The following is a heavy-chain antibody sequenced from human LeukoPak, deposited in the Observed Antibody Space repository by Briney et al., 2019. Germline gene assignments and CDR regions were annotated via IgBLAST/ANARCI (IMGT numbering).Heavy chain of an antibody. D-gene: IGHD3-3*01. CDR3: ARAEYDFWSGYPNWFDP. Sequence: SETLSLTCTVSGGSIRSSYYYWGWIRQPPGKGLEWIGGIYYSGSTYYNPSLKSRVTISVDTSKNQFSLKLSSVTAADTAVYYCARAEYDFWSGYPNWFDPWGQGTLVTVSS. CDR1: GGSIRSSYYY. V-gene: IGHV4-39*01. J-gene: IGHJ5*02. CDR2: IYYSGST.